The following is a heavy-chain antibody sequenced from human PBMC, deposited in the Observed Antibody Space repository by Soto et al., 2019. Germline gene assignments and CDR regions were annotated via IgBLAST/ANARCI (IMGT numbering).Heavy chain of an antibody. Sequence: EVQLVESGGGLVQPGRSLRLSCAASGFTFENYAMHWVRQAPGKGLEWVSGISWHSGNIGYADSVRGRFTISRDNAKNSLYLQMNSLRPEDTGLYYCAKDKLYSNYEYYFDYWGQGTLVTVSS. V-gene: IGHV3-9*01. CDR3: AKDKLYSNYEYYFDY. J-gene: IGHJ4*02. D-gene: IGHD4-4*01. CDR1: GFTFENYA. CDR2: ISWHSGNI.